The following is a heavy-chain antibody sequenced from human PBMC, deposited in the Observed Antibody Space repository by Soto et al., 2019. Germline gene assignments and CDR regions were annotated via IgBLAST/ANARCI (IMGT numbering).Heavy chain of an antibody. Sequence: HTLSLTCAISGDSVSSNIAAWNWIRQSPSRGLEWLGRTYYRSKWYNDYAVSVKSRITINPETSKNQFSLQLNSVTPEDTAVYYCARGSAAAFNWFDPWGQGTLVTVSS. J-gene: IGHJ5*02. V-gene: IGHV6-1*01. D-gene: IGHD6-13*01. CDR1: GDSVSSNIAA. CDR2: TYYRSKWYN. CDR3: ARGSAAAFNWFDP.